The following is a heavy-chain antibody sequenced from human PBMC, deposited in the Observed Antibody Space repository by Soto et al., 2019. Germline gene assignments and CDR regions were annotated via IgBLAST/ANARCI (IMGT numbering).Heavy chain of an antibody. CDR2: IHDSGGT. D-gene: IGHD2-21*01. Sequence: VQLQESGPGLVKPSETLSLTCNVSGDSISGFYWSWIRQAPGKGLEWIGYIHDSGGTNYNPSLKSRVTISADTAKNELSLQMYSVTAADTAVYYCGRIGDMVIIGVSDADFDIWGQGTMVTVSS. CDR3: GRIGDMVIIGVSDADFDI. V-gene: IGHV4-59*08. J-gene: IGHJ3*02. CDR1: GDSISGFY.